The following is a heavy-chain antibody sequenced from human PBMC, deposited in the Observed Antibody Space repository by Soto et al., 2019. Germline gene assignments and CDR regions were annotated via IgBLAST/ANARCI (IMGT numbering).Heavy chain of an antibody. J-gene: IGHJ4*01. Sequence: GGSLRLSCAASGFTCSNAWINWVRQAPGKGLEWVGRVKSKNDGGTTDFAAPVKGRFAISRDDSKNMVYLEMNSLQTEDTAIYYCTTDSYITSIIVRFDYWGHGTLVTVSS. CDR3: TTDSYITSIIVRFDY. D-gene: IGHD3-10*01. CDR2: VKSKNDGGTT. CDR1: GFTCSNAW. V-gene: IGHV3-15*07.